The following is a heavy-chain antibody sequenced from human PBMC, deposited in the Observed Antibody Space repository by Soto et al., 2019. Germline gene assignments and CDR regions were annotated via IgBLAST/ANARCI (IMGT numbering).Heavy chain of an antibody. CDR2: IDSNNGNT. J-gene: IGHJ4*02. CDR1: GYTFASYG. D-gene: IGHD6-19*01. CDR3: ARVAVAGFWYFDY. Sequence: ASVKVSCKASGYTFASYGISWVRQAPGQGLEYMGWIDSNNGNTGYVQKFQGRVTMTTDTSTTTTYMELRGLRSDDTALYYCARVAVAGFWYFDYWGQGTMVTVSS. V-gene: IGHV1-18*04.